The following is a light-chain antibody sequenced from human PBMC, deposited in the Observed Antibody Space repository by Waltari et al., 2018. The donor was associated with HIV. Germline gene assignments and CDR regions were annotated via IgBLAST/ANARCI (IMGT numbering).Light chain of an antibody. CDR2: TNN. J-gene: IGLJ2*01. V-gene: IGLV1-47*01. CDR1: SSNIGRNY. Sequence: QSVLTQPPSASGTPGQRVTLSCSGSSSNIGRNYVYWYQQTTGTAPKRLIYTNNQRPSGVPDRFSGSKSGTSASLAISGLRSEDEADYYCAAWDASLSVVFGGGTKLTVL. CDR3: AAWDASLSVV.